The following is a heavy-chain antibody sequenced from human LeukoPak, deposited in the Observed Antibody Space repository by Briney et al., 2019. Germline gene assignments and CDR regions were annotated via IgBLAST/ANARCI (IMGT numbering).Heavy chain of an antibody. CDR1: GGSISSYY. J-gene: IGHJ3*02. D-gene: IGHD6-19*01. V-gene: IGHV4-59*01. CDR3: ASSGWYTAFDI. Sequence: SETLSLTCTVSGGSISSYYWSWSRQPPGKGLEWIGYIYYSGSTNYNPSLKSRVTISVDTSKNQFSLKLSSVTAADTAVYYCASSGWYTAFDIWGQGTMVTVSS. CDR2: IYYSGST.